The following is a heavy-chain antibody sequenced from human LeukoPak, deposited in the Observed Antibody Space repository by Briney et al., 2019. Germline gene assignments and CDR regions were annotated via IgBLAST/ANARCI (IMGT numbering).Heavy chain of an antibody. V-gene: IGHV4-59*01. Sequence: SETLSLTCAVYNGSFSGYYWSWIRQPPGKGLEWIGYIYYSGSTNYNPSLKSRVTISVDMSKNQFSLKLSSVTAADTAVYYCARTTEGGYTYDYFYYYYMDVWGKGTTVTISS. D-gene: IGHD5-18*01. CDR2: IYYSGST. CDR1: NGSFSGYY. CDR3: ARTTEGGYTYDYFYYYYMDV. J-gene: IGHJ6*03.